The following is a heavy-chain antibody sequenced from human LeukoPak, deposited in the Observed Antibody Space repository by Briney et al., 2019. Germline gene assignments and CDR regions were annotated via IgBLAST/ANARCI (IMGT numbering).Heavy chain of an antibody. CDR3: ARDSRGYSYGRLDY. CDR2: ISYDGSNK. V-gene: IGHV3-30-3*01. J-gene: IGHJ4*02. Sequence: QPGGSLRLSCAASGFTFSSYAMHWVRQAPGKGLEWVAVISYDGSNKYYADPVKGRFTISRDNSKNTLYLQMNSLRAEDTAVYYCARDSRGYSYGRLDYWGQGTLVTVSS. D-gene: IGHD5-18*01. CDR1: GFTFSSYA.